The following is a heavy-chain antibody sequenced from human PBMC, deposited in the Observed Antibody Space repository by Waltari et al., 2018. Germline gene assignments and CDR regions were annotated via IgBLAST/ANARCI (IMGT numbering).Heavy chain of an antibody. V-gene: IGHV3-21*02. CDR3: AGGYSSYYGMDV. Sequence: EVQLVESGGGLVTPGGSLSPSGAASGFTFNAYTMTWVRQAPGKGLEWVSSISSTSSYIYYADSVKGRFTISRDNAKSSLYLQLNSLRAEDTAVYYCAGGYSSYYGMDVWGQGTTVTVSS. CDR2: ISSTSSYI. J-gene: IGHJ6*02. D-gene: IGHD6-13*01. CDR1: GFTFNAYT.